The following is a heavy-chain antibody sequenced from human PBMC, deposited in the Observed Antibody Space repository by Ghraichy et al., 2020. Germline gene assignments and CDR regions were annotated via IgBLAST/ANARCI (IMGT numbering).Heavy chain of an antibody. Sequence: GESLNISCVTSGFSFSHCGFNWVRQAPGRGLEWIAYISNGGNTIYYADSVKGRFTVSKDNAKNSLYLPMNSLRDDDTAVYFCARLAMASPVNAGWYFDVWGRGTLVTVSS. CDR3: ARLAMASPVNAGWYFDV. J-gene: IGHJ2*01. D-gene: IGHD5-24*01. V-gene: IGHV3-48*02. CDR2: ISNGGNTI. CDR1: GFSFSHCG.